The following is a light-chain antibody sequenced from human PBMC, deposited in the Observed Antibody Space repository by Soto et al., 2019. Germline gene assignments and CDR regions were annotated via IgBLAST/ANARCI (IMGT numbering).Light chain of an antibody. V-gene: IGKV3-20*01. CDR3: QQYSSLPHT. Sequence: EIVLTQSPGTLSLSPGERATLSCRATQSVTSSYFAWYQQKPGQAPRLLIYGVSSRATDIPDRFSGSGSGTDFTLTISRLEPEDFVVYYCQQYSSLPHTFGQGTKVDIK. J-gene: IGKJ2*01. CDR2: GVS. CDR1: QSVTSSY.